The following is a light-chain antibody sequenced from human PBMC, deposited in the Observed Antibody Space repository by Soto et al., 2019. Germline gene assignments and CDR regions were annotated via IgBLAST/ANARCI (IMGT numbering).Light chain of an antibody. CDR1: QSISDW. V-gene: IGKV1-5*03. J-gene: IGKJ1*01. CDR2: RAY. Sequence: DIQMTQSPSTLSASIGDRVTISCRASQSISDWLAWYQQKPGKSPKLLIYRAYNLESGVPLRFIGSGSGTEFTLTISSLQPYDFATYYCQQYNGYSRAFGQGTKVEIK. CDR3: QQYNGYSRA.